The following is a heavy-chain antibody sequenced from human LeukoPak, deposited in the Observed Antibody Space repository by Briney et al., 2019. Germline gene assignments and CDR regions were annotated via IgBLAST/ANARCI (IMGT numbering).Heavy chain of an antibody. CDR1: GGTFSSYA. V-gene: IGHV1-8*02. D-gene: IGHD3-3*01. Sequence: ASVKVSCKASGGTFSSYAISWVRQAPGQGLEWMGWMNPNSGNTGYAQKFQGRVTMTRNTSISTAYMELSSLRSEDTAVYYCASTYYDFWSGYYMPGNYYYYGMDVWGQGTTVTVSS. CDR2: MNPNSGNT. CDR3: ASTYYDFWSGYYMPGNYYYYGMDV. J-gene: IGHJ6*02.